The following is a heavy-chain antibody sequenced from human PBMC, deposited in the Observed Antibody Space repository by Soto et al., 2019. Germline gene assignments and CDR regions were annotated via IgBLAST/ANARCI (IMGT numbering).Heavy chain of an antibody. CDR1: GFTFSGYS. CDR2: ISSRSTNI. D-gene: IGHD6-19*01. J-gene: IGHJ4*02. Sequence: LRLSCVGSGFTFSGYSMAWVRQAPGRGLEWVASISSRSTNIDYADSVKGRFTISRDNAKNLVSLQMSSLRGEDTALYYCAKFTEPGYSSIWYYFEYWGQGTPVTVSS. V-gene: IGHV3-21*06. CDR3: AKFTEPGYSSIWYYFEY.